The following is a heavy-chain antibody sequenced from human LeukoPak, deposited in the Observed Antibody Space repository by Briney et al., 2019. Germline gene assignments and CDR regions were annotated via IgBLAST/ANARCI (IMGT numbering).Heavy chain of an antibody. J-gene: IGHJ4*02. CDR3: ARRYYGSGRGFDN. D-gene: IGHD3-10*01. Sequence: SETLSLTCTVSGGSISNYYWSWIRQPAGKGLEWIGRIYTSGSTSYNPSLKGRVTMSIDMSKNQFSLKLNSLTAADTAVYYCARRYYGSGRGFDNWGQGTQVTVSA. CDR1: GGSISNYY. CDR2: IYTSGST. V-gene: IGHV4-4*07.